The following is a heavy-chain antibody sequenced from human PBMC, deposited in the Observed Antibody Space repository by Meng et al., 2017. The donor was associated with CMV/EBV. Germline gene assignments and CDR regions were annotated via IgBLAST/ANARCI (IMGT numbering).Heavy chain of an antibody. CDR3: ARDKVTGLWELLSYYYGMDV. CDR1: GFTFSSYS. D-gene: IGHD1-26*01. V-gene: IGHV3-21*01. CDR2: ISSSSSYI. J-gene: IGHJ6*02. Sequence: GESLNISCAASGFTFSSYSMNWVRQAPGKGLEWVSSISSSSSYIYYADSVKGRFTISRDNAKNSLYLQMNSLRAEDTAVYYCARDKVTGLWELLSYYYGMDVWGQGTTVTVSS.